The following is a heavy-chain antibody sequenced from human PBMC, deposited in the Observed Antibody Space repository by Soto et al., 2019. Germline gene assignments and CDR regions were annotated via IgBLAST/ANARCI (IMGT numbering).Heavy chain of an antibody. CDR1: GYTFTSYG. Sequence: GASVKVSCKASGYTFTSYGISWVRQAPGQGLEWMGWISAYNGNTNYAQKLQGRVTMTTDTSTSTAYMELRSLRSDDTAVYYCAREVTTGHYDFWSGYPYGTYYFDYWGQGTLVTVSS. D-gene: IGHD3-3*01. V-gene: IGHV1-18*01. CDR2: ISAYNGNT. J-gene: IGHJ4*02. CDR3: AREVTTGHYDFWSGYPYGTYYFDY.